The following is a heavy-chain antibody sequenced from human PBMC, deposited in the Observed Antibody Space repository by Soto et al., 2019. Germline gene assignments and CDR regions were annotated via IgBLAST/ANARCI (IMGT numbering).Heavy chain of an antibody. Sequence: SLRLSCAASGFTFSSYAMHWVRQAPGKGLEWVAVISYDGSNKYYADSVKGRFTISRDNSKNTLYLQMNSLRAEDTAVYYCARDRIVVVPAVGAVAGTLDYWGQGTLVTVSS. D-gene: IGHD2-2*01. CDR1: GFTFSSYA. CDR3: ARDRIVVVPAVGAVAGTLDY. V-gene: IGHV3-30-3*01. J-gene: IGHJ4*02. CDR2: ISYDGSNK.